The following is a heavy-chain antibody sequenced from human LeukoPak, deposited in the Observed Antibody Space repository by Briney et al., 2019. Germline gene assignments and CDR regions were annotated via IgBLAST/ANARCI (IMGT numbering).Heavy chain of an antibody. Sequence: GGSLRLSCAASGFTFSSYWMNWVRQAPGKGLEWVANIKKDGSERYYLDSVKGRFTISRDNAKNSLYLQMDSLRAEDTAVYYCAGGSGWLIDYWGQGTLVTVSS. V-gene: IGHV3-7*03. CDR2: IKKDGSER. D-gene: IGHD6-19*01. CDR3: AGGSGWLIDY. CDR1: GFTFSSYW. J-gene: IGHJ4*02.